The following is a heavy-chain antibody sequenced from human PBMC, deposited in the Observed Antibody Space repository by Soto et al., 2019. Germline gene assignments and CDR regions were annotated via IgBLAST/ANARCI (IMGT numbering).Heavy chain of an antibody. CDR2: ISWNSGSI. CDR1: VFTFDDYA. V-gene: IGHV3-9*01. CDR3: AKGPIVATIDDAFDI. Sequence: QPVGSLRLSCASSVFTFDDYAMHCVRQSPGKGLEWVSGISWNSGSIGYADSVKGRFTISRDNAKNSLYLQMNSLRAEDTALYYCAKGPIVATIDDAFDIWGQGTMVIVS. D-gene: IGHD5-12*01. J-gene: IGHJ3*02.